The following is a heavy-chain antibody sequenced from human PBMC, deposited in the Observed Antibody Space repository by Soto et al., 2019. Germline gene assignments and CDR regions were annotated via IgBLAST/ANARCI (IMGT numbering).Heavy chain of an antibody. CDR3: ASERTVTTGMDV. J-gene: IGHJ6*02. CDR2: IFYSGTA. CDR1: GGSISPYY. Sequence: SETLSLTCTVSGGSISPYYWSWIRQSPGKGLEWLGYIFYSGTADYNPSLKNRVTLSVDTSKNQFSLQLTSVTAADTAVYYCASERTVTTGMDVWGQGTTVTVSS. D-gene: IGHD4-17*01. V-gene: IGHV4-59*01.